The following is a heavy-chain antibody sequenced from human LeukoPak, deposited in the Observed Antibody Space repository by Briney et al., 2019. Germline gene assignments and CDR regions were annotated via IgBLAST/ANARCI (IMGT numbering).Heavy chain of an antibody. CDR1: GGTFSRYA. D-gene: IGHD5-24*01. J-gene: IGHJ4*02. V-gene: IGHV1-69*13. CDR2: LIPIFTTA. CDR3: ASRDGYNYRGFDS. Sequence: ASVKVSCKASGGTFSRYAISWVRQAPGQGLEWMGGLIPIFTTALYAQKFQGRVSITADDSTSTAYMELSSLRSEDTALYFCASRDGYNYRGFDSWGQGTLVTVSS.